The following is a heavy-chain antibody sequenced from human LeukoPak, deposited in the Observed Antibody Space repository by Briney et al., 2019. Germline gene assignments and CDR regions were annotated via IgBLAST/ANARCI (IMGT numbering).Heavy chain of an antibody. CDR1: GYTFTSYG. Sequence: PAASVKVSCKASGYTFTSYGISWVRQAPGQGLEWMGWISAYNGNTNYAQKLQGRVTMTEDTSTDTAYMELSSLRSEDTAVYYCAAYWSYHLIFDYWGQGTLVTVSS. CDR3: AAYWSYHLIFDY. CDR2: ISAYNGNT. J-gene: IGHJ4*02. V-gene: IGHV1-18*01. D-gene: IGHD2-21*01.